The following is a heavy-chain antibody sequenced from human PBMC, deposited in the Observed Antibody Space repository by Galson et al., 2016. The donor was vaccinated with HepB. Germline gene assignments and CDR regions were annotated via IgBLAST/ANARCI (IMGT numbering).Heavy chain of an antibody. J-gene: IGHJ5*02. V-gene: IGHV4-39*01. D-gene: IGHD6-19*01. Sequence: ETLSLPCTVSGGSISNSTYYWGWIRQPPGKGLEWIGSIYYSGSTFYHPSLKSRVTISVDTSKNKFSLKLSSVTAADTAVYYGARHYWGYSRGWYVEKNLHRRHEVNLFDPWGQGTLVTVSS. CDR2: IYYSGST. CDR1: GGSISNSTYY. CDR3: ARHYWGYSRGWYVEKNLHRRHEVNLFDP.